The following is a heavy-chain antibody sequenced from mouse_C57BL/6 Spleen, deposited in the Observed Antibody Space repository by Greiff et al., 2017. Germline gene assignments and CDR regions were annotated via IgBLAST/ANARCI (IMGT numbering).Heavy chain of an antibody. CDR1: GYAFSSSW. CDR2: IYPGDGDT. J-gene: IGHJ4*01. Sequence: VQLQESGAELVKPGASVKISCKASGYAFSSSWMNWVQQRPGKGLEWIGQIYPGDGDTNYNGKFKGKATLTADKSSSTAYMQLSSLTSEDSAVYFCATYAMDYWGQGTSVTVSS. CDR3: ATYAMDY. V-gene: IGHV1-80*01.